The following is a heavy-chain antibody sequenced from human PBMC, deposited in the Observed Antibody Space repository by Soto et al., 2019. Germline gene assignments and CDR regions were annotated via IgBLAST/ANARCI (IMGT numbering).Heavy chain of an antibody. J-gene: IGHJ4*02. D-gene: IGHD2-21*02. Sequence: PGGSLRLSCAASGFTFSSYGMHWVRQAPGKGLEWVAVIWYDGSNKYYADSVKGRFTISRDNSKNTLYLQMNSLRAEDTAVYYCARDAYLGDHASFDYWGQGTLVTVSS. CDR3: ARDAYLGDHASFDY. CDR1: GFTFSSYG. V-gene: IGHV3-33*01. CDR2: IWYDGSNK.